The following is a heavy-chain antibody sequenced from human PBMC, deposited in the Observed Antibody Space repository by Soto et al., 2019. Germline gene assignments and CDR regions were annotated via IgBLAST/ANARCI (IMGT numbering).Heavy chain of an antibody. Sequence: GASVKVSCKASGYTFTSYGISWVRQAPGQGLEWMGWISAYNGNTNYSQKLQGRVTMTTDTSTSTAYMELRSLRSDDTAVYYCARDSDYGPKGFQPYYYYGMDVWGQGTTVTVSS. D-gene: IGHD4-17*01. CDR1: GYTFTSYG. CDR2: ISAYNGNT. CDR3: ARDSDYGPKGFQPYYYYGMDV. J-gene: IGHJ6*02. V-gene: IGHV1-18*01.